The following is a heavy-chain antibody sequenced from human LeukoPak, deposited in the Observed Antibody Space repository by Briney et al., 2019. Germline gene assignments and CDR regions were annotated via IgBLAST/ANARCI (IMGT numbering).Heavy chain of an antibody. D-gene: IGHD3-10*01. CDR3: ARDGSERGFDY. J-gene: IGHJ4*02. CDR1: GFTLSIYG. Sequence: QTGGSLRLSCAASGFTLSIYGMLGVREARGKGLEGVEVIWYDWSNKYYADAVRGRFTISRDNSKYRLYLHMKSLRGEHTPVYYWARDGSERGFDYWGQGTLVTVSS. CDR2: IWYDWSNK. V-gene: IGHV3-33*01.